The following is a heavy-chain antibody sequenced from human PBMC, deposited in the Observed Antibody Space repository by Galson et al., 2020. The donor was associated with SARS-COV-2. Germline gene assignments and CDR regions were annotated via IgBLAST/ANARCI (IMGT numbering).Heavy chain of an antibody. D-gene: IGHD1-26*01. CDR2: KDSEGSRI. CDR3: VRVFRGTVGLDY. J-gene: IGHJ4*02. CDR1: GFTFRRHW. V-gene: IGHV3-74*01. Sequence: LRHSCAASGFTFRRHWMYWVRQALGKGPALVPYKDSEGSRINYADSVKGRLTIPRDNAKNTLYLQMNRLRVEDTALYFCVRVFRGTVGLDYWGQGTLVTVSS.